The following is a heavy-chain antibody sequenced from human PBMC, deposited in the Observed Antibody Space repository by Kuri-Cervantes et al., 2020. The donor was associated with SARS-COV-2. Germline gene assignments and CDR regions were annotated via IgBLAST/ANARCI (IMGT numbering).Heavy chain of an antibody. CDR3: ARGSSSSSNYYYCGMDV. Sequence: ASVKVSCKASGYTFTSYGISWVRQAPGQGLEWMGWISAYNGNTNCAQKLQGRVTMTTDTSTSTAYMELRSLRSDDTAVYYCARGSSSSSNYYYCGMDVWGQGTTVTVSS. D-gene: IGHD6-6*01. CDR2: ISAYNGNT. J-gene: IGHJ6*02. CDR1: GYTFTSYG. V-gene: IGHV1-18*04.